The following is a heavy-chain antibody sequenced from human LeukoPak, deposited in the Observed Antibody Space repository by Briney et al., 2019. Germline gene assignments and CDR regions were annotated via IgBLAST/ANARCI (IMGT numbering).Heavy chain of an antibody. CDR2: MNSNTGNT. CDR1: GYTFTSRD. V-gene: IGHV1-8*01. D-gene: IGHD1-26*01. Sequence: ASVKVSCKASGYTFTSRDINWMRQPTAQGLEGMGWMNSNTGNTGYAQKFQGRVTMTRDTSISTAYMELRSLTSDDTAVYYCARGSGSGGRDWFDPWGQGTLVTVSS. CDR3: ARGSGSGGRDWFDP. J-gene: IGHJ5*02.